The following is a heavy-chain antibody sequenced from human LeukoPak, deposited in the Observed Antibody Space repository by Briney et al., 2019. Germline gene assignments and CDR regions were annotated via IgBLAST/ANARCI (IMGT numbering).Heavy chain of an antibody. CDR3: AKDVYSYGYLDY. Sequence: GGSLRLSCAASGFTFSSYAMSWVRQAPGKGLDWVSAISGSGGSTYYADSVKGRFTISRNNSKNTLYLQMNSLRAEDTAVYYCAKDVYSYGYLDYWGQGTLVTVSS. V-gene: IGHV3-23*01. D-gene: IGHD5-18*01. CDR2: ISGSGGST. CDR1: GFTFSSYA. J-gene: IGHJ4*02.